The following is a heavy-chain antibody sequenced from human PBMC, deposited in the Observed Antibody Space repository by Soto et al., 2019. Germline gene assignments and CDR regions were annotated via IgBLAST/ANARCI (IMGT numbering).Heavy chain of an antibody. CDR2: ISSSSTI. D-gene: IGHD3-22*01. V-gene: IGHV3-48*01. Sequence: GGSLRLSCAASGFTFSSYNMNWVRQAPGKGLEWVSYISSSSTIYYADSVKGRFTISRDNAKNSLYLQMNSLRAEDTAVYYCAREGDSSGWYNWFDPWGQGTLVTVSS. CDR1: GFTFSSYN. CDR3: AREGDSSGWYNWFDP. J-gene: IGHJ5*02.